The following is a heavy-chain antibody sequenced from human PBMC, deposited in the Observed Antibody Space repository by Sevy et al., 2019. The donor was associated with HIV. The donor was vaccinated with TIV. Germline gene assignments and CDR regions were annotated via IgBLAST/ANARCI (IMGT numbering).Heavy chain of an antibody. V-gene: IGHV1-69*13. J-gene: IGHJ4*02. CDR3: ARSSGSYYLFDY. Sequence: SVKVSCKASGGTFSSYAISWVRQAPGQGLEWMGGIIPIFGTANYAQKFQGRVTITADESTSTAYMELSSLRSEDTAVYYCARSSGSYYLFDYWGQGTLVTVSS. D-gene: IGHD1-26*01. CDR1: GGTFSSYA. CDR2: IIPIFGTA.